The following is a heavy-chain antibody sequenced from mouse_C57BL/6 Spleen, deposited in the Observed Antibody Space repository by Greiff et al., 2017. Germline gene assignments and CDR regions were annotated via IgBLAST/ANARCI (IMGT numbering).Heavy chain of an antibody. D-gene: IGHD1-1*01. Sequence: QVQLKQPGAELVMPGASVKLSCKASGYTFTSYWMHWVKQRPGQGLEWIGEIDPSDSYTNYNQKFKGKSTLTVDKSSSTAYMQLSSLTSEDSAVYYCARRDYYYGSSYYYFDYWGQGTTLTVSS. J-gene: IGHJ2*01. CDR3: ARRDYYYGSSYYYFDY. CDR2: IDPSDSYT. V-gene: IGHV1-69*01. CDR1: GYTFTSYW.